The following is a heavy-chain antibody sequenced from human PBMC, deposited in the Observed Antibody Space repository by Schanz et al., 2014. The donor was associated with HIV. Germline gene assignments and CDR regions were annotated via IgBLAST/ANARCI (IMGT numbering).Heavy chain of an antibody. CDR1: GFTFTRNA. CDR2: ISGSAIST. D-gene: IGHD3-22*01. Sequence: VQLVESGGGLVQPGGSLRLSCAASGFTFTRNAVSWVRQAPGEGLEWVPGISGSAISTYYADSVKGRFTISRDNSKNMLYLQMNSLRVEDTAVYYCAKPEYDSRGNSQSHFDYWGQGTLVTVSS. J-gene: IGHJ4*02. V-gene: IGHV3-23*04. CDR3: AKPEYDSRGNSQSHFDY.